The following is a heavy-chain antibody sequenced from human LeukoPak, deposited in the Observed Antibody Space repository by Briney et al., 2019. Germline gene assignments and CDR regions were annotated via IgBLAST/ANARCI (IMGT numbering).Heavy chain of an antibody. Sequence: ASVKVSCKASGYTFTDYYKHWVRQAPGQGLEWMGWINPKSGGTNYAQKFQGRVTMTRDTSISTAYMELSRLRSDDTAVYYCARGYYYDSSGSTFDFWGQGTLVTVSS. J-gene: IGHJ4*02. CDR1: GYTFTDYY. CDR2: INPKSGGT. D-gene: IGHD3-22*01. V-gene: IGHV1-2*02. CDR3: ARGYYYDSSGSTFDF.